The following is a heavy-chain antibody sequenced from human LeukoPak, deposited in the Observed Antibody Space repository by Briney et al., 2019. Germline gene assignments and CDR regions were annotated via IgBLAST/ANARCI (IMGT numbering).Heavy chain of an antibody. CDR2: IHYTGST. CDR1: GGSIGGYY. Sequence: SETLSLTCAVSGGSIGGYYWRWIRQPPGKRLEWIGNIHYTGSTNYNPSLKSRVTMSVDTSKNHFSLKLSSVTAADTAVYYCARSTYGYPDYWGQGTLVTVSS. CDR3: ARSTYGYPDY. V-gene: IGHV4-59*13. D-gene: IGHD4-17*01. J-gene: IGHJ4*02.